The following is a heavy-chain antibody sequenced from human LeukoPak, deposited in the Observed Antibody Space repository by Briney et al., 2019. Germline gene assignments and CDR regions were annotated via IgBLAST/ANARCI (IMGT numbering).Heavy chain of an antibody. Sequence: GGSLRLSCAPSGFTFSSYWMSWVRQAPGKGLEWVANIKQDGSEKYYVDSVKGRFTISRDNAKNSLYLQMNSLRAEDTAVYYCARDSRGAFDYWGQGTLVTVSS. CDR2: IKQDGSEK. CDR1: GFTFSSYW. V-gene: IGHV3-7*01. D-gene: IGHD3-10*01. J-gene: IGHJ4*02. CDR3: ARDSRGAFDY.